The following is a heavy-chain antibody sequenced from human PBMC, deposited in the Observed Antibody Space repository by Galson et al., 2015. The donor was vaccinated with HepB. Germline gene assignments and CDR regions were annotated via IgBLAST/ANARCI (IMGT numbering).Heavy chain of an antibody. D-gene: IGHD3-10*01. CDR1: GFTFSSYA. J-gene: IGHJ4*02. Sequence: SLRLSCAASGFTFSSYAMHWVRQAPGKGLEWVAVISSDGSNKYYADSVKGRFTISRDSSKNTLYLLMNSLRAEDTAVFYCATDYYYASGTYYNWGQGTLVTVSS. CDR2: ISSDGSNK. CDR3: ATDYYYASGTYYN. V-gene: IGHV3-30-3*01.